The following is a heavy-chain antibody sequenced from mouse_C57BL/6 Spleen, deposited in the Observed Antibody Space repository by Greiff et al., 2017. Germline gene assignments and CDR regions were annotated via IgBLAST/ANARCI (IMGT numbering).Heavy chain of an antibody. V-gene: IGHV5-4*01. J-gene: IGHJ4*01. CDR3: ARDSYITTVVPYYYAMDY. CDR1: GFTFSSYA. D-gene: IGHD1-1*01. CDR2: ISDGGSYA. Sequence: EVQLQESGGGLVKPGGSLKLSCAASGFTFSSYAMSWVRQTPEKRLEWVATISDGGSYAYYPDNVKGRFTISRDNAKNNLYLQMSHLKSEDTAMYYCARDSYITTVVPYYYAMDYWGQGTSVTVSS.